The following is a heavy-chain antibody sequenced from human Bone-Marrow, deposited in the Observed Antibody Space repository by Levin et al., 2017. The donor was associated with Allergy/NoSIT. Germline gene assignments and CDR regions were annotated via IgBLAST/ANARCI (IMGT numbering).Heavy chain of an antibody. Sequence: PGGSLRLSCAASGFTFSNSAMSWVRQAPGKGLEWVSGISGSGDNTYYADSVKGRFTISRDNSKNMVFLQMDSLRAEDAALYYCVKTSYQNVVLAGNWFDPWGQGTLVIVSS. CDR1: GFTFSNSA. CDR2: ISGSGDNT. J-gene: IGHJ5*02. V-gene: IGHV3-23*01. CDR3: VKTSYQNVVLAGNWFDP. D-gene: IGHD3-3*01.